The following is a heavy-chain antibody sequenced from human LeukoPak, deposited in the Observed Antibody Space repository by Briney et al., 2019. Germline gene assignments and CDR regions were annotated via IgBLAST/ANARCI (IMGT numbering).Heavy chain of an antibody. Sequence: GGSLRLSCAASGFTFSTYGMHWVRQAPGKGLEWVAFIRYDGSNKYYADSVKGRFTISRDNSKNTLYLQMNSLRAEDTAVYYCAKDTAPYGAHFDYWGQGTLVTVSS. CDR1: GFTFSTYG. V-gene: IGHV3-30*02. CDR3: AKDTAPYGAHFDY. D-gene: IGHD4-17*01. J-gene: IGHJ4*02. CDR2: IRYDGSNK.